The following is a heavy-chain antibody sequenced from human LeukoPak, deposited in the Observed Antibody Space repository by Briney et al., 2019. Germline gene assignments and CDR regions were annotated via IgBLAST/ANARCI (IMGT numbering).Heavy chain of an antibody. J-gene: IGHJ5*02. Sequence: SVKVSCKVSGGNLSSFAIGWVRQAPGQRLEWMGGFIPMFGTPNYAQQFQGRVTLTADKSTSTVYMDLSSLRSDDTAVYYCARDRRHQGWFDTWGQGTLVTVSS. V-gene: IGHV1-69*06. CDR2: FIPMFGTP. CDR3: ARDRRHQGWFDT. D-gene: IGHD1-1*01. CDR1: GGNLSSFA.